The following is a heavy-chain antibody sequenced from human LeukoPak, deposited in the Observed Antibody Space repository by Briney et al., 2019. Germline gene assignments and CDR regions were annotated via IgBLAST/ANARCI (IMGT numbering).Heavy chain of an antibody. Sequence: SQTLSLTCTVSGGSISSGGYYWSWIRQPPGKGLEWIGYIYDSGSTYYNPSLKSRVTISVDRSKKQFSLKLSSVTAADTAVYYCARDLAYRSSLRGTFDIWGQGTKVTVSS. D-gene: IGHD6-19*01. CDR2: IYDSGST. J-gene: IGHJ3*02. V-gene: IGHV4-30-2*01. CDR3: ARDLAYRSSLRGTFDI. CDR1: GGSISSGGYY.